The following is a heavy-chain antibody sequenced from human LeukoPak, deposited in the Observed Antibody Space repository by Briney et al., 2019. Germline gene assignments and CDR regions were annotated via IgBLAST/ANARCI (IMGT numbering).Heavy chain of an antibody. V-gene: IGHV3-7*03. CDR3: ARDGFGTGSN. CDR1: GFIFTNYF. J-gene: IGHJ4*02. D-gene: IGHD3-16*01. CDR2: IKQDGSEK. Sequence: GGSLRLSCAASGFIFTNYFMSWVRRAPGKGLEWVANIKQDGSEKNYVDSVKGRFIISRDNAKNSLYLQMNTLRADDTAVYYCARDGFGTGSNWGQGTLVTVSS.